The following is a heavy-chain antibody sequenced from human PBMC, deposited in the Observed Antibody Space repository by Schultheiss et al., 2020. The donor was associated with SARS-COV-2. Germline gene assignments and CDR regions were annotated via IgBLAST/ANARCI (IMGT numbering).Heavy chain of an antibody. CDR2: ISSSSSYI. J-gene: IGHJ4*02. Sequence: GGSLRLSCAASGFTFSDYYMSWIRQAPGKGLEWVSSISSSSSYIYYADSVKGRFTISRDNAKNSLYLQMNSLRAEDTAVYYCARDRGTGTTAFDYWGQGTLVTVSS. CDR3: ARDRGTGTTAFDY. D-gene: IGHD1-1*01. CDR1: GFTFSDYY. V-gene: IGHV3-11*05.